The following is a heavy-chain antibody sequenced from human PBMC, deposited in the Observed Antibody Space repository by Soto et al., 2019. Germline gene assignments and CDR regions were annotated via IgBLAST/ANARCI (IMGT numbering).Heavy chain of an antibody. CDR1: GFTFSSYG. Sequence: PGGSLRLSCAASGFTFSSYGMHWVRQAPGKGLEWVAVISYDGSNKYYADSVKGRFTISRDNSKNTLYLQMNSLRSEDTAVYYCARCKQQLVRGSWFDPWGQGTLVTVSS. D-gene: IGHD6-13*01. CDR3: ARCKQQLVRGSWFDP. V-gene: IGHV3-30*03. J-gene: IGHJ5*02. CDR2: ISYDGSNK.